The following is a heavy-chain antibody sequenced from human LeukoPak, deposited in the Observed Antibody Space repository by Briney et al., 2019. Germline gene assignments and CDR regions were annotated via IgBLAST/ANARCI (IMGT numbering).Heavy chain of an antibody. J-gene: IGHJ6*03. CDR3: AREHSGYDFPGRDYYMDV. V-gene: IGHV3-21*01. Sequence: GGSLRLSCTASGFTLSSYEMSWIRQAPGKGLEWVSSIDYSGGNTYYADSVKGRFTISRDNAKNSLYLQMNSLRAEDTAVYYCAREHSGYDFPGRDYYMDVWGKGTTVTVSS. CDR2: IDYSGGNT. D-gene: IGHD5-12*01. CDR1: GFTLSSYE.